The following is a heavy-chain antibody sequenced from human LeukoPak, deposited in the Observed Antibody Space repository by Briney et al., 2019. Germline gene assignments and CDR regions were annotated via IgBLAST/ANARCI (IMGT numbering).Heavy chain of an antibody. V-gene: IGHV3-48*03. CDR2: IDSSASTT. CDR1: RFYFSTYD. CDR3: ASAHGGSGYDRPFDY. J-gene: IGHJ4*02. Sequence: GGSLRLSCTASRFYFSTYDMNWVRKVPGKGLEWVSYIDSSASTTYYAGSVQGRFTISRDNAKNSLYLQMRSLRVEDTAFYYCASAHGGSGYDRPFDYWGQGTLVTVSS. D-gene: IGHD5-12*01.